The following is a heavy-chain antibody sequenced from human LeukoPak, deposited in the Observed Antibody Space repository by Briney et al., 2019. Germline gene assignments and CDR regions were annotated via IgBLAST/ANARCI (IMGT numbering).Heavy chain of an antibody. J-gene: IGHJ3*02. Sequence: PGGSLRLSCAASGFTFSSYSMNWVRQAPGKGLEWVSYITFSSSIIYYADSVKGRFTISRDNAKNSLYLQMNSLRAEDTAVYYCARIYSSSSSRGAFDIWGQGTMVTVSS. CDR2: ITFSSSII. V-gene: IGHV3-48*01. CDR3: ARIYSSSSSRGAFDI. D-gene: IGHD6-6*01. CDR1: GFTFSSYS.